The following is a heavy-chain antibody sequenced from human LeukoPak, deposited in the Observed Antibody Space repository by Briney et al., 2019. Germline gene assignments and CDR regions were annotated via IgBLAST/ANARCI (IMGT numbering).Heavy chain of an antibody. CDR3: ARDSGSSSWAYS. CDR1: GISVSENY. Sequence: GGSLRLSCAASGISVSENYMSWVRQAPGKGLEWVCVIHRDGTIEYADSVKGRFTISRDIAENTLSLQMNSLRAEDTAVYYCARDSGSSSWAYSWGQGTLVTVSS. J-gene: IGHJ4*02. CDR2: IHRDGTI. D-gene: IGHD6-6*01. V-gene: IGHV3-66*02.